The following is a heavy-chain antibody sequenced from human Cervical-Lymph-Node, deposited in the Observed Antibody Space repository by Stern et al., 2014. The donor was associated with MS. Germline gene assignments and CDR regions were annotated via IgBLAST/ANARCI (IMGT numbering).Heavy chain of an antibody. Sequence: VQLVESGGGVVQPGRSLRLSCVASGFTFRNYGMHWVRQAPGKGLAWVAVISYDGNNKYYADSVKGRFTISRDNAKNTLSLQMNDLRPEDTAVYYCAKVEVATINFYFDYWGQGTLVTVSS. CDR2: ISYDGNNK. CDR1: GFTFRNYG. V-gene: IGHV3-30*18. J-gene: IGHJ4*02. CDR3: AKVEVATINFYFDY. D-gene: IGHD5-24*01.